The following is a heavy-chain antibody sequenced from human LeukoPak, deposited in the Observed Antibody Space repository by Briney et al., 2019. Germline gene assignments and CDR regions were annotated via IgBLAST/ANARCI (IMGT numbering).Heavy chain of an antibody. V-gene: IGHV4-59*01. CDR1: GGSISSYY. Sequence: PSETLSLACTVSGGSISSYYWSWIRQPPGKGLEWIGYIYYSGSTNYNPSLKSRVTISVDTSKNQFSLKLSSVTAADTAVYYCAREGSRELLEGDAFDIWGQGTMVTVSS. CDR3: AREGSRELLEGDAFDI. J-gene: IGHJ3*02. D-gene: IGHD1-26*01. CDR2: IYYSGST.